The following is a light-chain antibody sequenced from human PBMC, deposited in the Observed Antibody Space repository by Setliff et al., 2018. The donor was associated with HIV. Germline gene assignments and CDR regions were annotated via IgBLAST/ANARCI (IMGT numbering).Light chain of an antibody. CDR3: SSYTSNSTPV. J-gene: IGLJ1*01. CDR2: EVS. Sequence: QSVLTQPASVSGSPGQSITISCTGTSSDVGAYNYVSWYQQHPGKVPKLMIYEVSNRPSGVSNRFSGSKSGNTASLTISGLQTEDEADYYCSSYTSNSTPVFGTGTKVTVL. V-gene: IGLV2-14*03. CDR1: SSDVGAYNY.